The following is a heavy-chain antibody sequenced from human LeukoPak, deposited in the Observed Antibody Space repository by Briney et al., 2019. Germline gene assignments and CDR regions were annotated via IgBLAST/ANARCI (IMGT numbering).Heavy chain of an antibody. Sequence: ASVKVSCKTALYTFTGYYIQCVRLAPGQGLEWMGWINPNSGDTNYAQKFQGRVTMTRDTSISTAYLELSRLRSDDTAVYYCARGHGRYYFDYWGQGTLVTVSS. V-gene: IGHV1-2*02. CDR1: LYTFTGYY. CDR2: INPNSGDT. J-gene: IGHJ4*02. CDR3: ARGHGRYYFDY.